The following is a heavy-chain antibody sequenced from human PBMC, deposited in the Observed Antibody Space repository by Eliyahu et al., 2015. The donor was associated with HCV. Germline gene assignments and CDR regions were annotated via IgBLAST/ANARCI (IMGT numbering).Heavy chain of an antibody. J-gene: IGHJ6*02. V-gene: IGHV1-18*04. CDR1: GYTFTSYG. D-gene: IGHD3-3*01. Sequence: QVQLVQSGAEVKKPGASVKVSCKASGYTFTSYGISWVRQAPGQGLEWMGWISAYNGNTNYAQKLQGRVTMTTDTSTSTAYMELRSLRSDDTAVYYCARGTPTYYDFWSGYYAPGYYYGMDVWGQGTTVTVSS. CDR3: ARGTPTYYDFWSGYYAPGYYYGMDV. CDR2: ISAYNGNT.